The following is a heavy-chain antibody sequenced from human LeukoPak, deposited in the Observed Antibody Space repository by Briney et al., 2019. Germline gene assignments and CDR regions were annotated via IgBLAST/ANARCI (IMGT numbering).Heavy chain of an antibody. CDR1: GGSISSYY. V-gene: IGHV4-59*01. CDR2: IYYSGST. CDR3: ARETQDYGMDV. J-gene: IGHJ6*02. Sequence: PSETLSLTCTVSGGSISSYYWSWIRQPPGKGLEWNGYIYYSGSTNYNPSLKSRVTISVDTSKNQFSLKLSSVTAADTAVYYCARETQDYGMDVWGQGTTVTVSS.